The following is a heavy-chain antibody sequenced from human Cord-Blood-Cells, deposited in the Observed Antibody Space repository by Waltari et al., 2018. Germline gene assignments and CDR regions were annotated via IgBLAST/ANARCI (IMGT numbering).Heavy chain of an antibody. CDR2: ISWNSGSI. Sequence: EVQLVESGGGLVQPGRSLRLSCAASGFPFDDYAMHWVRQAPGKGLEWVSGISWNSGSIGYADSVKGRFTISRDNAKNSLYLQMNSLRAEDTALYYCAKAVDTAMVDAFDIWGQGTMVTVSS. CDR1: GFPFDDYA. D-gene: IGHD5-18*01. J-gene: IGHJ3*02. CDR3: AKAVDTAMVDAFDI. V-gene: IGHV3-9*01.